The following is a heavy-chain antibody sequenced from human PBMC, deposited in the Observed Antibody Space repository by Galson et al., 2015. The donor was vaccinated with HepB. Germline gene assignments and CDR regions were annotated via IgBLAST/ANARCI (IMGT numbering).Heavy chain of an antibody. CDR3: ARARLITGTTTGFDY. D-gene: IGHD1-7*01. CDR1: GGSISSGGYS. J-gene: IGHJ4*02. Sequence: TLSLTCAVSGGSISSGGYSWSWIRQPPGKGLEWIGYIYHSGSTYYNPSLKSRVTISVVRSKNQFSLKLSSVTAADTAVYYCARARLITGTTTGFDYWGQGTLVTVSS. CDR2: IYHSGST. V-gene: IGHV4-30-2*01.